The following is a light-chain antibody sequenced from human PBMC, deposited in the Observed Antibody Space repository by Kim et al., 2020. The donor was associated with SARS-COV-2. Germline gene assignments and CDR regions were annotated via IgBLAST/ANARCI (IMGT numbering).Light chain of an antibody. J-gene: IGKJ4*01. V-gene: IGKV3-15*01. CDR1: QSVSSN. CDR2: GAS. Sequence: VSTGERATLSGRASQSVSSNLDWYQQKPGQAPRLLIYGASTRATGIPARFSGSGSGTEFTLTISSLQSEDFAVYYCQQYNNWPRVTFGGGTKVDIK. CDR3: QQYNNWPRVT.